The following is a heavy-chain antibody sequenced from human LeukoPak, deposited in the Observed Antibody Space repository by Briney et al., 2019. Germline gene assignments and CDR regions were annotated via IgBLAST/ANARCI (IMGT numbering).Heavy chain of an antibody. D-gene: IGHD3-3*01. J-gene: IGHJ4*02. CDR2: ISSSSSTI. CDR3: ARGGVTYYDFWSGYWPFDY. CDR1: GFTFSSYS. V-gene: IGHV3-48*01. Sequence: GGSLRLSCAASGFTFSSYSMNWVRQAPGKGLEWVSYISSSSSTIYYADSVKGRFTISRDNAKNSLYLQMNSLRAEDTAVYYCARGGVTYYDFWSGYWPFDYWGQGTLVTVSS.